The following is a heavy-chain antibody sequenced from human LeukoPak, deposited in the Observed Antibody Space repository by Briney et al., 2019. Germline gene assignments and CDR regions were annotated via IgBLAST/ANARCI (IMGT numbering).Heavy chain of an antibody. CDR1: GFTFSSYN. CDR2: ISSSGSYI. CDR3: ARQGWNDDWFDP. V-gene: IGHV3-21*01. Sequence: GESLRLSCAASGFTFSSYNMNWVRQAPGKGLEWVSSISSSGSYIYYADSMKGGFTISRDSAKNSLYLQMNSLRAEDTAVYYCARQGWNDDWFDPWGQGSLVTVSS. J-gene: IGHJ5*02. D-gene: IGHD1-1*01.